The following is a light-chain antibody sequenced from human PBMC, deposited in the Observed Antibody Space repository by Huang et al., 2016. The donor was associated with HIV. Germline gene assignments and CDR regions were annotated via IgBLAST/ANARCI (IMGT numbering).Light chain of an antibody. CDR2: AAS. CDR3: QELHIFPVT. CDR1: QGISSY. J-gene: IGKJ4*01. V-gene: IGKV1-9*01. Sequence: IQLTQSPSSLYASVGDRVTITCRASQGISSYLAWYQQKPGKAPELLIYAASTLQSGVPSRCSGSGSGTDFTLTISSLRPEDFATYYCQELHIFPVTFGGGTKVEIK.